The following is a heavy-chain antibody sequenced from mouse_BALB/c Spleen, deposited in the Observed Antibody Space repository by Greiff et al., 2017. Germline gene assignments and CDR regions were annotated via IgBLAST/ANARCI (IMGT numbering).Heavy chain of an antibody. Sequence: EVQVVESGPGLVKPSQSLSLTCSVTGYSITSGYYWNWIRQFPGNKLEWMGYISYDGSNNYNPSLKNRISITRDTSKNQFFLKLNSVTTEDTATYYCARESYYYFDYWGQGTTLTVSS. CDR3: ARESYYYFDY. J-gene: IGHJ2*01. D-gene: IGHD2-12*01. V-gene: IGHV3-6*02. CDR1: GYSITSGYY. CDR2: ISYDGSN.